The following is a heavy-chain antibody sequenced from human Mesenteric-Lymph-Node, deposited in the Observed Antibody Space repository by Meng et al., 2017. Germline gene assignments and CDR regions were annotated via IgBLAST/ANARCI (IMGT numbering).Heavy chain of an antibody. CDR1: GGSFSGYY. Sequence: GGPGLLKSSQTLSLTCAVYGGSFSGYYWSWIRQPPGKGLEWIGEINHSGSTNYNPSLKSRVTISVDTSKNQFSLKLSSVTAADTAFYYCARGGYSGYADWGQGTLVTVSS. J-gene: IGHJ4*02. D-gene: IGHD5-12*01. CDR2: INHSGST. V-gene: IGHV4-34*01. CDR3: ARGGYSGYAD.